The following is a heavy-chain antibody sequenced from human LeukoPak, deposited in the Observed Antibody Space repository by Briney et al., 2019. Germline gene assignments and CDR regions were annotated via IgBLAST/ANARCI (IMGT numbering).Heavy chain of an antibody. CDR3: ARGISSSPGGYYYYYMDV. CDR2: INPNSGGT. V-gene: IGHV1-2*02. Sequence: ASVKVSCKASGYTFTGYYMHWVRQAPGQGLEWMGWINPNSGGTNYAQKFQGRVTMTRDTSISTAYMELSRLRSDDTAVYYCARGISSSPGGYYYYYMDVWGKGTTVTVSS. D-gene: IGHD6-6*01. J-gene: IGHJ6*03. CDR1: GYTFTGYY.